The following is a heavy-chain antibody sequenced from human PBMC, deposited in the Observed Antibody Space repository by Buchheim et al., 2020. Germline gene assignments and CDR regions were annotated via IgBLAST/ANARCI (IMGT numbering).Heavy chain of an antibody. J-gene: IGHJ4*02. CDR2: IRSTGSTT. Sequence: EVQLLESGGGLVQPGGSLRLSCAASGFIFRASAMNWVRQAPGKGLEWVSGIRSTGSTTYYVDSVQGRFTISRENSKNTLYLQMNSLRADDTAVYYCAKGGGTVLHYFDYWGQGT. CDR3: AKGGGTVLHYFDY. CDR1: GFIFRASA. D-gene: IGHD1/OR15-1a*01. V-gene: IGHV3-23*01.